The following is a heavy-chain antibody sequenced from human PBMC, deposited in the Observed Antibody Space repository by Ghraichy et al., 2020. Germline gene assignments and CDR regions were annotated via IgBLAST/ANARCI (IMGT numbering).Heavy chain of an antibody. D-gene: IGHD3-22*01. CDR1: GFTFSSHD. CDR2: IGNAGDT. V-gene: IGHV3-13*01. J-gene: IGHJ4*02. CDR3: ARVAYDSSGYYSYYLDY. Sequence: GGSLRLSCAASGFTFSSHDMHWVRQATGKGLEWVSAIGNAGDTYYLGSVKGRFTISRENAKNSLYLQMNSLRAEDTAVYYCARVAYDSSGYYSYYLDYWGQGTLVTVSS.